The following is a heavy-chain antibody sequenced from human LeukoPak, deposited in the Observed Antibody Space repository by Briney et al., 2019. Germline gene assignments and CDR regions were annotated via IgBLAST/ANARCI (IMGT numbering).Heavy chain of an antibody. J-gene: IGHJ4*02. V-gene: IGHV1-69*13. Sequence: SVKVSCKASGGTFSSYAISWVRQAPGQGLEWMGGIIPIFGTANYAQKFQGRVTITADESTSTAYMELSSLRSEDTAVYYCARGGETYYYGSGSPLFDYWGQGTRVTVSS. D-gene: IGHD3-10*01. CDR1: GGTFSSYA. CDR3: ARGGETYYYGSGSPLFDY. CDR2: IIPIFGTA.